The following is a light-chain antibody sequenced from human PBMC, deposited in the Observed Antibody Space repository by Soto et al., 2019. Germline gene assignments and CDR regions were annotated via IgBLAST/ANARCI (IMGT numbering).Light chain of an antibody. J-gene: IGLJ2*01. CDR2: LNSDGSH. Sequence: QSALTQSPSASASLGASVKLTCTLSSGHSSDAIAWHQQQPEKGPRFLMNLNSDGSHTKGDGIPDRFSGSSSGAERYLTISSLQSEDEADYYCQTWGTGIVVFGGGTKVTVL. CDR3: QTWGTGIVV. CDR1: SGHSSDA. V-gene: IGLV4-69*01.